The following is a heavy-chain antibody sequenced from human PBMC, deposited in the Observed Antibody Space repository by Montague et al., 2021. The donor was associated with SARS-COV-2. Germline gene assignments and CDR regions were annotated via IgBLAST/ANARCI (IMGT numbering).Heavy chain of an antibody. J-gene: IGHJ5*02. CDR1: GDSIRSSGYY. CDR2: VYYSGST. D-gene: IGHD3-16*02. Sequence: SETLSLTCSVSGDSIRSSGYYWGWIRQPPGKGLEWIGTVYYSGSTNYTPSLKIRVTMPVDTSKNQFSLGLRSVTAADTAVYYCARLGFVELWLNLGWFDPWGQGTLVTVSS. CDR3: ARLGFVELWLNLGWFDP. V-gene: IGHV4-39*01.